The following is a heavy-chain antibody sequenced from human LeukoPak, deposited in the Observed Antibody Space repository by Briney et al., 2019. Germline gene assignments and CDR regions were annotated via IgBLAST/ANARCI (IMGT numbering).Heavy chain of an antibody. CDR1: GGSISSNY. D-gene: IGHD6-6*01. V-gene: IGHV4-59*01. CDR2: IYNSGST. Sequence: SETLSLTCTVSGGSISSNYWTWIRQPPGKGLEWIGYIYNSGSTDYSPSLKSRVTISVDTSKNQFSLKLSSVTAADTAIYYCTRAWAAPHPFDYWGQGTLVTVSS. J-gene: IGHJ4*02. CDR3: TRAWAAPHPFDY.